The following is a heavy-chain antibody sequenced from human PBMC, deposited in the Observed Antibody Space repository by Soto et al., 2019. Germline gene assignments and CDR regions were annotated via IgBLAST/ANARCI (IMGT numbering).Heavy chain of an antibody. D-gene: IGHD3-16*02. CDR2: ISSNGGST. J-gene: IGHJ4*01. CDR3: VRQNDYVWGSYREIDH. CDR1: GFSFSSYG. Sequence: PGGSLRLSCSASGFSFSSYGMHWVRQAPGKGLEYVSAISSNGGSTYNADSVKGRFTMSRDNSKNTLYLQMRGLRAEDTAVYYCVRQNDYVWGSYREIDHWGHGTLVTVSS. V-gene: IGHV3-64D*06.